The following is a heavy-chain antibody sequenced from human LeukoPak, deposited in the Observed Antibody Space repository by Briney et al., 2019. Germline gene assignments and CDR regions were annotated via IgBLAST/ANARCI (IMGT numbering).Heavy chain of an antibody. D-gene: IGHD3-3*01. Sequence: GASVKVSCKASGYTFTSYGISWVRQAPGQGLEWMGWISAYNGNTNYAQKFQGRVTITADESTSTAYMELSSLRSEDTAVYYCARDGYITIFGVVITPDAFDIWGQGTMVTVSS. CDR3: ARDGYITIFGVVITPDAFDI. V-gene: IGHV1-18*01. CDR2: ISAYNGNT. J-gene: IGHJ3*02. CDR1: GYTFTSYG.